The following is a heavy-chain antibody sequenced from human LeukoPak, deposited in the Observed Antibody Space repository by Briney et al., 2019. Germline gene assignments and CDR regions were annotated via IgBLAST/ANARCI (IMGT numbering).Heavy chain of an antibody. CDR3: ARDGSSWYYYYYGMDV. V-gene: IGHV3-7*01. CDR2: INHNGNVN. CDR1: GFTFSSYW. Sequence: GGSLRLSCAASGFTFSSYWMNWARQAPGKGLEWVASINHNGNVNYYVDSVKGRFTISRDNAKNSLYLQMNSLRAEDTAVYYCARDGSSWYYYYYGMDVWGQGTTVTVSS. J-gene: IGHJ6*02. D-gene: IGHD6-13*01.